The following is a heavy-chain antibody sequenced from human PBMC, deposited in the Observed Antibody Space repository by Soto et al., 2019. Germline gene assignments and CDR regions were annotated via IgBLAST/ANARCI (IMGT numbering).Heavy chain of an antibody. J-gene: IGHJ6*02. CDR2: IIPIFGTA. V-gene: IGHV1-69*12. CDR3: ARGNSSWAYYYYGMDV. D-gene: IGHD6-13*01. Sequence: QVQLVQSGAEVKKPGSSVKVSCKASGGTFSSYAISWVRQAPGQGLEWMGGIIPIFGTANYAKKFQGRVTITADESTSRAYMELSSLRSEDTAVYYCARGNSSWAYYYYGMDVWGQGTTVTVSS. CDR1: GGTFSSYA.